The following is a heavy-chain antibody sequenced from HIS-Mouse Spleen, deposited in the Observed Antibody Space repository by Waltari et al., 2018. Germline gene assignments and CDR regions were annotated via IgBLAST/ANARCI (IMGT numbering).Heavy chain of an antibody. CDR3: ARVAPNWEWYFDL. Sequence: VQLQELGPGLVRPAQKLSLTCTVSGGAISSAGYYWSFTRQPPGKGLEWIGYIYYSGRTYYNPSLKSRVTISVDTSKNPFSLKLSSVTAADTAVYYCARVAPNWEWYFDLWGRGTLVTVSS. V-gene: IGHV4-30-4*01. D-gene: IGHD7-27*01. J-gene: IGHJ2*01. CDR2: IYYSGRT. CDR1: GGAISSAGYY.